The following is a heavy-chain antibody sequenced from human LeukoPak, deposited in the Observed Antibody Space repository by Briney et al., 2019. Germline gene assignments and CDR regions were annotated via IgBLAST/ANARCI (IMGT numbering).Heavy chain of an antibody. J-gene: IGHJ6*02. CDR1: GFTFSSYW. D-gene: IGHD5-12*01. V-gene: IGHV3-7*01. Sequence: GGSLRLSCAASGFTFSSYWMSWVRQAPGKALEWVANIKQDGSEKYYVDSVKGRFTISRDNAKNSLYLQMNSLRAEDTAVYYCARERWLRKYYYGMDVWGQGTTVTVSS. CDR3: ARERWLRKYYYGMDV. CDR2: IKQDGSEK.